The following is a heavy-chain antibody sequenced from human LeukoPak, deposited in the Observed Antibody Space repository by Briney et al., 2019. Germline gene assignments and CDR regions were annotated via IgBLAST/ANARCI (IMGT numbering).Heavy chain of an antibody. CDR3: ATYTAMVTGTFDY. Sequence: SVKVSCQASGGTFSSYAISWVRQAPGQGLEWMGGIIPTFGTANYAQKFQGRVTITADESTSTAYMELSSLRSEDTAVYYCATYTAMVTGTFDYWGQGTLVTVSS. J-gene: IGHJ4*02. CDR2: IIPTFGTA. V-gene: IGHV1-69*13. CDR1: GGTFSSYA. D-gene: IGHD5-18*01.